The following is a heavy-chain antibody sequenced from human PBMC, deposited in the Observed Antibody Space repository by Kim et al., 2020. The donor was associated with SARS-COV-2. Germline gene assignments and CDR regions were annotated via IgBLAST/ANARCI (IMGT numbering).Heavy chain of an antibody. CDR3: ATDSSSSAN. Sequence: SETLSLTCTVSGGSISSSSYYWGWIRQPPGKGLEWIGSIYYSGSTYYNPSLKSRVTISVDTSKNQFSLKLSSVTAADTAVYYCATDSSSSANWGQGTLVTVSS. J-gene: IGHJ4*02. CDR1: GGSISSSSYY. D-gene: IGHD6-6*01. V-gene: IGHV4-39*01. CDR2: IYYSGST.